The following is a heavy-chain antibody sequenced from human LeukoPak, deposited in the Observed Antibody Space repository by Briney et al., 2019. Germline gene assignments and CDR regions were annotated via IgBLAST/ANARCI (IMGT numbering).Heavy chain of an antibody. CDR1: GYTFTSYG. CDR3: ARAPLGYYYYYYMDV. Sequence: ASVKVSCTASGYTFTSYGISWVRQAPGQGLEWMGWISAYNGNTNYAQKLQGRVTMTTDTSTSTASLELRSLRSDDTAVYYCARAPLGYYYYYYMDVWGKGTTVTVSS. J-gene: IGHJ6*03. V-gene: IGHV1-18*01. CDR2: ISAYNGNT. D-gene: IGHD3-16*01.